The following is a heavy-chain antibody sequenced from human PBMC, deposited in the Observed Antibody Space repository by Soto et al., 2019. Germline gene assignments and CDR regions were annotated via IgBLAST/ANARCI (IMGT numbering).Heavy chain of an antibody. CDR2: IKQDGSEK. J-gene: IGHJ4*02. Sequence: GGSLRLSCASSGCTFSSYWMSWVRHAPGKGLEWVANIKQDGSEKYYVDSVKGRFTISRDNAKNSLYLQMNSLRAEDTAVYYCARIKQWYNQYYFEYWGQGTLVIVSS. D-gene: IGHD1-20*01. CDR3: ARIKQWYNQYYFEY. V-gene: IGHV3-7*01. CDR1: GCTFSSYW.